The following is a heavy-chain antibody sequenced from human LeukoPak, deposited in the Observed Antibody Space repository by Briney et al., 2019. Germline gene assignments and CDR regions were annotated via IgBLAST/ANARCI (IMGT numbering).Heavy chain of an antibody. J-gene: IGHJ4*02. D-gene: IGHD5-12*01. Sequence: ASVKVSCKASGYTFTGYYMHWVRQAPGQGLEWMGWINPNSGGTNYARKFQGRVTMTRDTSISTAYMELSRLRSDDTAVYYCARAEGRGYSGYEGLVSYWGQGTLVTVSS. CDR3: ARAEGRGYSGYEGLVSY. V-gene: IGHV1-2*02. CDR1: GYTFTGYY. CDR2: INPNSGGT.